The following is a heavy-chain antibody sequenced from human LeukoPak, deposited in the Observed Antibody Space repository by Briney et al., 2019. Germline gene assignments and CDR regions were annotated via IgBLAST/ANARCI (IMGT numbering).Heavy chain of an antibody. CDR2: IQYDGSNK. Sequence: PGGSLRLSCAASELTFSNYGMHWVRQAPGKGLEWVAFIQYDGSNKYYGNSVKGRFTISRDTSKNTLYLQMNSLRAEDTAVYYCAKEHGSGSYFDYWGQGTLVTVSS. V-gene: IGHV3-30*02. CDR1: ELTFSNYG. CDR3: AKEHGSGSYFDY. D-gene: IGHD3-10*01. J-gene: IGHJ4*02.